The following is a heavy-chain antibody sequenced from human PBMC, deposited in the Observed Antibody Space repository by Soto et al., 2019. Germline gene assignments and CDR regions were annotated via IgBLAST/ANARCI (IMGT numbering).Heavy chain of an antibody. Sequence: ASVKVSCKASGYTFTSYGISWVRQAPGQGLEWMGWISAYNGNTNYAQKLQGRVTMTTDTSTSTAYMELRSLRSDDTAVYSSARLDMEAAGSDYYYSGMDVWVQRTTVTVSS. CDR1: GYTFTSYG. V-gene: IGHV1-18*01. CDR3: ARLDMEAAGSDYYYSGMDV. J-gene: IGHJ6*02. CDR2: ISAYNGNT. D-gene: IGHD6-13*01.